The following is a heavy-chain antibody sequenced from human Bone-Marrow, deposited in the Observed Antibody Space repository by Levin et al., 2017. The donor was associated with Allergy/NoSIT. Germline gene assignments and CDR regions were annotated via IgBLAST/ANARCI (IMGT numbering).Heavy chain of an antibody. CDR1: GFTFDDHA. V-gene: IGHV3-43D*03. CDR3: AKDVGYSSGWDAFDV. D-gene: IGHD6-19*01. Sequence: GGSLRLSCAASGFTFDDHAMSWVRQAPGKGLEWVSLLTWDGGSTHYADSVRGRFAISRDNGKNYLYLEMNSLRVEDSAVYYCAKDVGYSSGWDAFDVWGQGTTVTVSS. J-gene: IGHJ3*01. CDR2: LTWDGGST.